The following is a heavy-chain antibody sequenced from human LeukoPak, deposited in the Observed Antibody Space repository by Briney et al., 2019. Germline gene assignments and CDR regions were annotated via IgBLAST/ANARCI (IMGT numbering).Heavy chain of an antibody. V-gene: IGHV3-21*01. D-gene: IGHD6-19*01. CDR3: ARRVWGGWYYFDY. CDR2: ISSSSSYI. Sequence: PGGSLRLSCAASGFTFSSYSMNWVRQAPGKGLEWVSSISSSSSYIYYADSVKGRFTISRDNAKNSLYLQMNSLRAEDTAVYYCARRVWGGWYYFDYWGQGTLVTVSS. J-gene: IGHJ4*02. CDR1: GFTFSSYS.